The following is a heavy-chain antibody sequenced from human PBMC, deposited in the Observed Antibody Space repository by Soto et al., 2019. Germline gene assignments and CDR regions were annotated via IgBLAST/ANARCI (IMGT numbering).Heavy chain of an antibody. CDR2: IYYSGST. CDR1: GGSVSSGSYY. J-gene: IGHJ3*02. D-gene: IGHD5-12*01. V-gene: IGHV4-61*01. CDR3: ARRDRDGYNENDAFDI. Sequence: KPSETLSLTCTVSGGSVSSGSYYWSWIRQPPGKGLEWIGYIYYSGSTNYNPSLKSRVTISVDTSKNQFALKLSSVTAADTAVYYCARRDRDGYNENDAFDIWGQGTMVTVSS.